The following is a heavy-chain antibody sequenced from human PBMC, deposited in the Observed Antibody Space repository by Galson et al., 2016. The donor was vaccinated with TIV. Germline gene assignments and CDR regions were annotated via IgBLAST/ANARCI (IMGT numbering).Heavy chain of an antibody. Sequence: SLRLSCADAGFTFNYYPMHWVRQAPGKGLEWVAVISFDGSDTYYADSVKGRFTISRDNSRNTLYLQMNSLRAQDTGVYYCAKEVKRRLHYWGQGALVTVSS. D-gene: IGHD1-1*01. J-gene: IGHJ4*02. V-gene: IGHV3-30-3*01. CDR3: AKEVKRRLHY. CDR1: GFTFNYYP. CDR2: ISFDGSDT.